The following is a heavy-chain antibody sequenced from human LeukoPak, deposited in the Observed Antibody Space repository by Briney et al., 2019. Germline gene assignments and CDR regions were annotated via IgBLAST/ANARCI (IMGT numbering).Heavy chain of an antibody. Sequence: PGGSLRLSCAASGFSFSSYSMNWVRQAPGKGLEWVSFISSSSSYIYYADSVKGRFSISRDNPKSTLYLQMNSLRAEDTAVYYCGGGWYFFDYWGQGTLVTVSS. J-gene: IGHJ4*02. D-gene: IGHD6-19*01. V-gene: IGHV3-21*01. CDR2: ISSSSSYI. CDR1: GFSFSSYS. CDR3: GGGWYFFDY.